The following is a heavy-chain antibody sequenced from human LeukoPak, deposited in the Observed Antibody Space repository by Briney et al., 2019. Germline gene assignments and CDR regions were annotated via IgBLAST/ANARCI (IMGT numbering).Heavy chain of an antibody. Sequence: PGGSLRLSCAASGFTFSSYWMSWVRQAPGKGLEWVANIKQDGSEKYYVDSVKGRFTTSRDNAKNSLYLQMNSLRAEDTAVYYCARATNYYYDSSGYAPDFDYWGQGTLVTVPS. J-gene: IGHJ4*02. V-gene: IGHV3-7*01. CDR3: ARATNYYYDSSGYAPDFDY. CDR2: IKQDGSEK. D-gene: IGHD3-22*01. CDR1: GFTFSSYW.